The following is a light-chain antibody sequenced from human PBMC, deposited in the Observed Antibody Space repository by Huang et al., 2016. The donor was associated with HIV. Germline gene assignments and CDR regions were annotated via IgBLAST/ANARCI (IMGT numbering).Light chain of an antibody. J-gene: IGKJ5*01. CDR1: QSLLHTNGYYY. Sequence: IVMTQSPLSLPVTPGEPASISCRSSQSLLHTNGYYYVDWYLQKPGQSPQLLLYWSSNRASGVPDRFSGGGSVIDFTLKISSVEAEDVGIYYCMQALQTPRTFGQGTRLEIK. CDR3: MQALQTPRT. CDR2: WSS. V-gene: IGKV2-28*01.